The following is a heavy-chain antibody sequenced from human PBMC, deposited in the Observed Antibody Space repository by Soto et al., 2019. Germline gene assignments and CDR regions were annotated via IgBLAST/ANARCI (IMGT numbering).Heavy chain of an antibody. CDR1: GFSFSSYW. Sequence: EVQLVESGGGLVQPGGSLRLSCAASGFSFSSYWMSWVRQAPGKGLEWVATIKQDGSEKFYVDSVKGRFSISRDNAKVSLYLQMNSRRAEDTAVYYCARGGNAAMFYWGQGTLVTVSS. D-gene: IGHD5-18*01. V-gene: IGHV3-7*01. CDR2: IKQDGSEK. CDR3: ARGGNAAMFY. J-gene: IGHJ4*02.